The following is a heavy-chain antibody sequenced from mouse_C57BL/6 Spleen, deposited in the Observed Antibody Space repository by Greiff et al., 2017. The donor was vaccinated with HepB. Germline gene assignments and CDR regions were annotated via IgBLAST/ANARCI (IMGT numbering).Heavy chain of an antibody. V-gene: IGHV10-1*01. CDR1: GFSFNTYA. CDR3: VSKYDYLPYWYFDV. Sequence: EVQRVESGGGLVQPKGSLKLSCAASGFSFNTYAMNWVRQAPGKGLEWVARIRSKSNNYATYYADSVKDRFTISRDDSESMLYLQMNNLKTEDTAMYYCVSKYDYLPYWYFDVWGTGTTVTVSS. CDR2: IRSKSNNYAT. D-gene: IGHD2-4*01. J-gene: IGHJ1*03.